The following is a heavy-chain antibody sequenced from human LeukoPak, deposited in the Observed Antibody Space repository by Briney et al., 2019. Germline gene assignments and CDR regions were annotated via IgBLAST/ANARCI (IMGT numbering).Heavy chain of an antibody. V-gene: IGHV4-59*01. CDR2: IYYSGRT. D-gene: IGHD4-17*01. J-gene: IGHJ4*02. CDR3: ARSDLYGDYPPGNY. CDR1: GGSISTYY. Sequence: PAETLSLTCTVSGGSISTYYWNWIRQPPGKGLEWIGYIYYSGRTNYHPSPKSRVSISIDTSKNQFSLKLSSVTAADTAFYYCARSDLYGDYPPGNYWGQGTLVAVSS.